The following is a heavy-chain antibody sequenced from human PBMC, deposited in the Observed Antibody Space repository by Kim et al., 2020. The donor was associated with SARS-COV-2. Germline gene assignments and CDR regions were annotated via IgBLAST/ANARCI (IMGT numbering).Heavy chain of an antibody. CDR2: IWSDGSSK. CDR1: GFTFSRYG. CDR3: ARDLYSSSLDY. V-gene: IGHV3-33*01. D-gene: IGHD6-6*01. J-gene: IGHJ4*02. Sequence: GGSLRLSCAASGFTFSRYGFHWVRQAPGKGLEWVAVIWSDGSSKSFADSVKGRFTISRDTSKNTLYLQMSSLRAEDTAVYYCARDLYSSSLDYWGQGTLVTVSS.